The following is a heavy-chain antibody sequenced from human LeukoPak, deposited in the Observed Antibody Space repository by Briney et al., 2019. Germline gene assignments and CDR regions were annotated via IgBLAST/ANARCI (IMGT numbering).Heavy chain of an antibody. J-gene: IGHJ4*02. CDR1: GGSFSGYY. CDR2: INHSGST. Sequence: SETLSLTCAVYGGSFSGYYWSWIRQPPGKGLEWIGEINHSGSTNYNPSLKSRVTISVDTSKDQFSLKLSSVTAADTAVYYCARGRRRVSTVTTPNDYWGQGTLVTVSS. D-gene: IGHD4-11*01. CDR3: ARGRRRVSTVTTPNDY. V-gene: IGHV4-34*01.